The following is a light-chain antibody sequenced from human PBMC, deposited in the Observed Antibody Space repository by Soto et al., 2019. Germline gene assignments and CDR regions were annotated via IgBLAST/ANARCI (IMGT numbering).Light chain of an antibody. CDR2: LGY. CDR1: QTLLHSNGYTF. V-gene: IGKV2-28*01. J-gene: IGKJ4*01. CDR3: MQSIHLPLT. Sequence: DIVMTQSPVSLPVTPGEPASISCRSSQTLLHSNGYTFLDWYLQKPGQSPHLLIYLGYNRASGVPDRFSGSVSGTDFTLKINRVEAEDVGFYYCMQSIHLPLTFGGGTNVEI.